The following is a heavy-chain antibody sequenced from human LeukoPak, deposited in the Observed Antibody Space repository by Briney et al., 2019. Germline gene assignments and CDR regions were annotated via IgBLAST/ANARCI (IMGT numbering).Heavy chain of an antibody. D-gene: IGHD3-10*01. Sequence: PGRSLRLSCAASRFTFSNYAMHWVRQAPGKGLEWVAVISYDGFDKYYADSVKGRFTISRDNSKYTLYLQMNSLRAEDTAVYYCAKYRHGSGSYYYIPFDYWGQGTLVTVSS. J-gene: IGHJ4*02. CDR2: ISYDGFDK. V-gene: IGHV3-30*04. CDR1: RFTFSNYA. CDR3: AKYRHGSGSYYYIPFDY.